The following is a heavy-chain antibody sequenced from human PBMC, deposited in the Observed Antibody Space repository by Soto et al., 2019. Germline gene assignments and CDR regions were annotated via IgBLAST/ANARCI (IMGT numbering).Heavy chain of an antibody. Sequence: SQTLSLTCAITGDSVSSNSAGWSWVRQSPSRGIEWLGRTYYRSKWYYEYAVSVRGRITINPDTSKNQYSLQLNSVTPEDTAVYFCARGEQYSGRIFDYWGQGTLVTLSS. CDR1: GDSVSSNSAG. J-gene: IGHJ4*01. D-gene: IGHD1-26*01. CDR3: ARGEQYSGRIFDY. CDR2: TYYRSKWYY. V-gene: IGHV6-1*01.